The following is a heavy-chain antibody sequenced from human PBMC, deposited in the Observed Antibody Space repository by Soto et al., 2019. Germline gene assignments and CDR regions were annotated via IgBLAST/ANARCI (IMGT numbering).Heavy chain of an antibody. D-gene: IGHD1-26*01. CDR1: GFTVSSNY. CDR3: ARDPWGNTLPGNYYYYYMDF. V-gene: IGHV3-66*01. J-gene: IGHJ6*03. Sequence: PGGSLRLSCAASGFTVSSNYMSWVRQAPGKGLGWVSVIYSGGSTYYADSVKGRFTISRDNSKNTLYLQMNSLRAEDTAVYYCARDPWGNTLPGNYYYYYMDFWGKGTTVTVSS. CDR2: IYSGGST.